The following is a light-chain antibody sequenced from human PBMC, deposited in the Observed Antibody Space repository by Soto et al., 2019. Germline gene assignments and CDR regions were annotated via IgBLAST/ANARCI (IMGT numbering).Light chain of an antibody. J-gene: IGKJ2*01. V-gene: IGKV3-15*01. CDR1: QSINSE. CDR2: GAS. CDR3: QQGHNGPLT. Sequence: EIVMTQSPATLSLSPGERAALSCRASQSINSELAWYQQKPGQPPRLLIYGASTRATGVPARCTGSESGSEFSLTISGLQSEDFAVYYCQQGHNGPLTFGQGTRLEI.